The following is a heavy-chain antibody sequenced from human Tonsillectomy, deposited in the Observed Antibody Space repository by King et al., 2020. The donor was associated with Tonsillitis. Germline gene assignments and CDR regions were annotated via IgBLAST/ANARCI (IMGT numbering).Heavy chain of an antibody. CDR1: GFTFSDYN. J-gene: IGHJ4*02. D-gene: IGHD6-13*01. Sequence: VQLVESGGGLVKPGGSLRLSCAASGFTFSDYNMTWIRQAPGKGLEWLSYISDSGSTIYYAGSVKGRFTISRDNAKNSLYLQMDSLRAEDTAVYYCARGYSSRWYGGVEHYWGQGTLVTVSS. CDR2: ISDSGSTI. V-gene: IGHV3-11*01. CDR3: ARGYSSRWYGGVEHY.